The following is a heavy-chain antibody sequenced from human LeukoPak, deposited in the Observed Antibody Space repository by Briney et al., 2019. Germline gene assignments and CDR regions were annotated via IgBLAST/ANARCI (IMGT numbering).Heavy chain of an antibody. J-gene: IGHJ3*02. CDR3: ARHFRREVLIGSAFDI. Sequence: SETLSLTCTVSGYSINSTYYWGWIRQPPGKGLEWIGTIYHSGSTYYNPSLRSRVTISADTSKNQFSLKLSAVTAADTAIYYCARHFRREVLIGSAFDIWGQGTMVTVFS. CDR2: IYHSGST. CDR1: GYSINSTYY. D-gene: IGHD1-26*01. V-gene: IGHV4-38-2*02.